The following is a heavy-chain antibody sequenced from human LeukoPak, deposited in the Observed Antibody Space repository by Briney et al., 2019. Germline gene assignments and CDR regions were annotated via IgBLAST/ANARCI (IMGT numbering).Heavy chain of an antibody. J-gene: IGHJ6*03. CDR1: GFTFSSYE. V-gene: IGHV3-48*03. Sequence: GGSLRLSCAASGFTFSSYEMNWVRQAPGKGLEWVSYISSSGSTIYYADSVKGRPTSSRDNAKNSLYLQMNSLRAEDTAVYYCSRVYYYMDVWGKGTTVTVSS. CDR2: ISSSGSTI. CDR3: SRVYYYMDV.